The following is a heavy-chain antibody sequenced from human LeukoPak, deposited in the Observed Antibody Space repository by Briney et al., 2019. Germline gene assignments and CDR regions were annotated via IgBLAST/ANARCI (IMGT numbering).Heavy chain of an antibody. D-gene: IGHD6-19*01. Sequence: SETLSLTCAVSGASISSTNWWSWVRQPPGKGLAWIGEIYHNGNTNFNPSLKSRVTLSVDKSKNQFSLKVRSVTAADTAVYYCARVQFSSGSLDYWGPGTLVTASS. J-gene: IGHJ4*01. CDR3: ARVQFSSGSLDY. V-gene: IGHV4-4*02. CDR1: GASISSTNW. CDR2: IYHNGNT.